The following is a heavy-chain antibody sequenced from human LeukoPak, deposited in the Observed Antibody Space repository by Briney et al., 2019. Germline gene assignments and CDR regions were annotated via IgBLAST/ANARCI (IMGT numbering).Heavy chain of an antibody. V-gene: IGHV1-46*01. J-gene: IGHJ4*02. CDR3: ASGSQYDTSGYCFDY. CDR2: IKPSGGTT. Sequence: ASVKVYCKASGFTFTSSYLHWVRQAPGQGLEWMGIIKPSGGTTTYAQSFQGRVTMTRDTPTSTVYMELTSLTSEDTAVYYCASGSQYDTSGYCFDYWGQGTLVTVSS. D-gene: IGHD3-22*01. CDR1: GFTFTSSY.